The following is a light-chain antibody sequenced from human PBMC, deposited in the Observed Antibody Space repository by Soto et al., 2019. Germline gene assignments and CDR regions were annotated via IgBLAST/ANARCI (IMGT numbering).Light chain of an antibody. CDR2: GAS. CDR3: QQYGDSPRT. J-gene: IGKJ1*01. CDR1: QSVSSN. V-gene: IGKV3-20*01. Sequence: EIVLTHSTHTLSLSPGESDTLLRRARQSVSSNLAWYQKKPGQARRLLIYGASRGTPGIPDRFSGRGSGTDFTLTISGLEPEDFAVYYWQQYGDSPRTFGQGTKVDIK.